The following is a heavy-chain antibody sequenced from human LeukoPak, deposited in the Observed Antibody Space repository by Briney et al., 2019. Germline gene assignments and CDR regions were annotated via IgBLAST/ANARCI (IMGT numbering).Heavy chain of an antibody. Sequence: ASVKVSCKASGYTFTSYYMHWVRQAPGQGLEWMGIINPSGGSTSYAQKFQGRVTMTRDASTSTVYMELSSPRSEDTAVYYCLSSVSGSLLPVDYWGQGTLVTVSS. J-gene: IGHJ4*02. CDR2: INPSGGST. CDR1: GYTFTSYY. CDR3: LSSVSGSLLPVDY. V-gene: IGHV1-46*01. D-gene: IGHD1-26*01.